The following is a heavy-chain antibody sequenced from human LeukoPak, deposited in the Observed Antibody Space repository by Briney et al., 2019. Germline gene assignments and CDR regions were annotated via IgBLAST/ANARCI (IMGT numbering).Heavy chain of an antibody. J-gene: IGHJ4*02. Sequence: SQTLSLTCTVSGGSISSGSYYWSWIRQPAGKGLEWIGRIYTSGSTNYNPSLKSRVTISVDTSKNQFSLKLSSVTAADTAVYYCARDVYSSSSLDYRGQGTLVTVSS. CDR3: ARDVYSSSSLDY. CDR2: IYTSGST. V-gene: IGHV4-61*02. CDR1: GGSISSGSYY. D-gene: IGHD6-6*01.